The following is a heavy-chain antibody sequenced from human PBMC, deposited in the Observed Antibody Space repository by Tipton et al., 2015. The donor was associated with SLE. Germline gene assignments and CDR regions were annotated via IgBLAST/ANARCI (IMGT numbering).Heavy chain of an antibody. J-gene: IGHJ2*01. V-gene: IGHV4-61*05. CDR2: IYYSGST. D-gene: IGHD3-22*01. CDR3: ARGGYYYDSSGRYFDL. CDR1: GGSISSTSYS. Sequence: TLSLTCIVSGGSISSTSYSWSWIRQPPGKGLEWIGYIYYSGSTNYNPSLKSRVTISVDTSKNQFSLKLSSVTAADTAVYYCARGGYYYDSSGRYFDLWGRGTLVTVSS.